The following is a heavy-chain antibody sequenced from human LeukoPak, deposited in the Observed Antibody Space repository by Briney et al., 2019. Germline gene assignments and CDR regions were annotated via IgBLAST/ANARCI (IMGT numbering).Heavy chain of an antibody. CDR2: ISPTGSTT. J-gene: IGHJ4*02. V-gene: IGHV3-74*01. CDR3: VRDLGGRSGH. Sequence: GGSLGLSCTASGFSFSGHWMHWARQLPGKGLVWVSRISPTGSTTSYADSVKGRFTVSRDNAKNTLYLQMNSLRAEDTAVYYCVRDLGGRSGHWGQGTLVTVSS. D-gene: IGHD1-26*01. CDR1: GFSFSGHW.